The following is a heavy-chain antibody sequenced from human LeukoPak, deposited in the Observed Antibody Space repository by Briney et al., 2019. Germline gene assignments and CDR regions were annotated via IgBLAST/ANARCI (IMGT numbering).Heavy chain of an antibody. CDR2: INPSGGST. Sequence: ASVKVSCKASGYTFTSYYMHWVRQAPGQGLEWMGIINPSGGSTSYAQKFQGRVTMTRDMSTSTVYMELSSLRSEDTAVYYCARGAISGNYYDSSGYYPTWGQGTLVTVSS. D-gene: IGHD3-22*01. CDR3: ARGAISGNYYDSSGYYPT. V-gene: IGHV1-46*01. J-gene: IGHJ4*02. CDR1: GYTFTSYY.